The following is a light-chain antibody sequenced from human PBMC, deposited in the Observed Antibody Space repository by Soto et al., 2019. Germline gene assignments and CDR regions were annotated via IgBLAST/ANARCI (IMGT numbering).Light chain of an antibody. Sequence: DIPVTQSPSSVSASVGDRVTITCRASQGLVNWLAWYQQKPGKAPKLLIYASSSFQSCVPSRFSGSGSGTEFTLTISSLQPEDFATYYCQQTSSFPLTFGGGTKVEIK. CDR2: ASS. V-gene: IGKV1-12*01. CDR1: QGLVNW. J-gene: IGKJ4*01. CDR3: QQTSSFPLT.